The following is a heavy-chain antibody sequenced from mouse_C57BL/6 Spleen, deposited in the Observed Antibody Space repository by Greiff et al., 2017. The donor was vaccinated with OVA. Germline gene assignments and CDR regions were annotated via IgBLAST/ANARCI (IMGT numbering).Heavy chain of an antibody. CDR3: ANLLGAMDY. Sequence: QVQLQQPGAELVKPWASVSMSCKASGYSFTSYWITWVKPRPGPGLEWIGDIYPGSGSTNYTAKFKSKATLTVDTSSSTAYMQLSSLTSEDSAVYYCANLLGAMDYWGQGTSVTVSS. D-gene: IGHD1-1*01. CDR1: GYSFTSYW. J-gene: IGHJ4*01. V-gene: IGHV1-55*01. CDR2: IYPGSGST.